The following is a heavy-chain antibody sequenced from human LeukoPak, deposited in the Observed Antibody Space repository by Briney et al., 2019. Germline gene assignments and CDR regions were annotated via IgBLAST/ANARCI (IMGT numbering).Heavy chain of an antibody. CDR2: IKQDGSEK. J-gene: IGHJ4*02. V-gene: IGHV3-7*01. CDR1: GFTFSSYG. D-gene: IGHD2-15*01. Sequence: GGSLRLSCAASGFTFSSYGMSWVRQAPGKGLEWVANIKQDGSEKYYVDSVKGRFTISRDNAKNSLYLQMNSLRAEDTAVYYCARGSRGGPHLGSWGQGTLVTVSS. CDR3: ARGSRGGPHLGS.